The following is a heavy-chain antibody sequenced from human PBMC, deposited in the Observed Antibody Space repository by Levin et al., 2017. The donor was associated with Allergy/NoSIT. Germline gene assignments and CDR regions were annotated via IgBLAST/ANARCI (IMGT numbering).Heavy chain of an antibody. CDR1: GFTFSSYS. CDR3: AREKGSGVDAFDI. J-gene: IGHJ3*02. D-gene: IGHD6-19*01. CDR2: ISSSSSYT. Sequence: GGSLRLSCAASGFTFSSYSMNWVRQAPGKGLEWVSSISSSSSYTYYADSVKGRFTISRDNAKNSLYLQMNSLRAEDTAVYYCAREKGSGVDAFDIWGQGTMVTVSS. V-gene: IGHV3-21*01.